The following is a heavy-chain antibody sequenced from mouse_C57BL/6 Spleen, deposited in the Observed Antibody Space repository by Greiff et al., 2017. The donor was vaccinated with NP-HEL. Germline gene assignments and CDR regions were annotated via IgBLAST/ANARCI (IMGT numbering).Heavy chain of an antibody. CDR1: GFTFSDYG. CDR3: AKAIYYYGSSYGFDY. Sequence: EVQLVESGGGLVKPGGSLKLSCAASGFTFSDYGMHWVRQAPEKGLEWVAYISSGSSTIYYADTVKGRFTISRDNAKNTLFLQMTSLRSEDTAMYYCAKAIYYYGSSYGFDYWGQGTTLTVSS. CDR2: ISSGSSTI. D-gene: IGHD1-1*01. J-gene: IGHJ2*01. V-gene: IGHV5-17*01.